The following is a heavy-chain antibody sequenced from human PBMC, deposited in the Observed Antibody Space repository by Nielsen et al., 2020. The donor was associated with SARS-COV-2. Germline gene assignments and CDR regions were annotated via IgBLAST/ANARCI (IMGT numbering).Heavy chain of an antibody. CDR1: GFSFDDDG. J-gene: IGHJ4*02. Sequence: GGSLRLSCAASGFSFDDDGMSWIRQAPGRGLEWVSGISWNSGSIAYADSVKGRFTISRDNAKSSLYLQMNSLRAEDTALYYCAKDRGGSGWALDSWGQGTLVTVSS. CDR2: ISWNSGSI. V-gene: IGHV3-9*01. D-gene: IGHD2-15*01. CDR3: AKDRGGSGWALDS.